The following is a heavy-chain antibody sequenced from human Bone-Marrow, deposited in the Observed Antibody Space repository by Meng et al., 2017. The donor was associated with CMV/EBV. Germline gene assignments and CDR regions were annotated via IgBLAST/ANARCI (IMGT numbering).Heavy chain of an antibody. CDR1: GGSISSSSYY. CDR3: AREDYGSGSYRDY. V-gene: IGHV4-39*07. J-gene: IGHJ4*02. Sequence: LQLQEAGPGLVKPSETLSLTCTVSGGSISSSSYYWGWIRQPPGKGLEWIGSIYYSGSTYYNPSLKSRVTISVDTSKNQFSLKLSSVTAADTAVYYCAREDYGSGSYRDYWGQGTLVTVSS. CDR2: IYYSGST. D-gene: IGHD3-10*01.